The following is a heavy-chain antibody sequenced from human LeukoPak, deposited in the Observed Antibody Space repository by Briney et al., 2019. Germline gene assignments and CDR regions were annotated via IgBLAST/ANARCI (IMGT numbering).Heavy chain of an antibody. CDR1: GGSISSGGYY. CDR2: IYYSGST. J-gene: IGHJ4*02. V-gene: IGHV4-31*03. CDR3: ARGYCIGGSCYYFDY. D-gene: IGHD2-15*01. Sequence: PSETLSLTCTVSGGSISSGGYYWSWIRQHPGKGLEWIGYIYYSGSTYYNPSLKSRVTISVDTSKNQFSLKLSSVTAADTAVYYCARGYCIGGSCYYFDYWGQGTLVTVSS.